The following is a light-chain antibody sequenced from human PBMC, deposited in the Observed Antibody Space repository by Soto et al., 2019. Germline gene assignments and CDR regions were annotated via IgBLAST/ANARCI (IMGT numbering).Light chain of an antibody. V-gene: IGLV2-14*03. CDR1: SSDVGGYNY. CDR2: DVT. J-gene: IGLJ3*02. Sequence: QSALTQPASVSGSPGQSITISCTGTSSDVGGYNYVSWYQHHPGKAPKLMIYDVTNRPSGVSNRFSGSKSGNTASLTISGLQAEDEADYYCTSYTTSSPYLEFGGGTKLTVL. CDR3: TSYTTSSPYLE.